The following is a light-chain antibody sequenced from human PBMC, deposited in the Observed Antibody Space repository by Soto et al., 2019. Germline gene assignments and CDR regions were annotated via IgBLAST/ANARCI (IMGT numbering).Light chain of an antibody. Sequence: DIKMTQSPSSLSASVGDRVTITCQASQDISNNLNWYQQNPGKAPNLLIYAASNLETEVPSRFSGSGSGIDFTFTISSLQPEDIATYYCQQYDTLPRTFGPGTKVDIK. CDR3: QQYDTLPRT. J-gene: IGKJ3*01. V-gene: IGKV1-33*01. CDR1: QDISNN. CDR2: AAS.